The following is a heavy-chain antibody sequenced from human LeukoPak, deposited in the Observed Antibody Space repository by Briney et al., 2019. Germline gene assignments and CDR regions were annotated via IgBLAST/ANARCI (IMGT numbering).Heavy chain of an antibody. D-gene: IGHD3-10*01. CDR1: GGSISSGGYY. J-gene: IGHJ4*02. CDR2: IYHSGST. Sequence: PSETLSLTCTVSGGSISSGGYYWSWIRQPPGKSLEWIGYIYHSGSTYYNPSLKSRVAISVDRSKNQFSLKLSSVTAADTAVYYCATFLGSGSYYSYWGQGTLVTVSS. V-gene: IGHV4-30-2*01. CDR3: ATFLGSGSYYSY.